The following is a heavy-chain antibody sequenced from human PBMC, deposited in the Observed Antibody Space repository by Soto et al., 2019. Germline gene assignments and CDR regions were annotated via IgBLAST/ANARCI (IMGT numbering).Heavy chain of an antibody. D-gene: IGHD6-13*01. V-gene: IGHV4-39*01. Sequence: TLSLTRTVSGGCMSSRRSDWGWIRQPPGKGLEWIGSIYYSGSTYYNPSLKSRVTISVDTSKNQFSLKLSSVTAADTAVYYCANYGYSSSWPIDYWGQGTLVPVSP. CDR3: ANYGYSSSWPIDY. J-gene: IGHJ4*02. CDR2: IYYSGST. CDR1: GGCMSSRRSD.